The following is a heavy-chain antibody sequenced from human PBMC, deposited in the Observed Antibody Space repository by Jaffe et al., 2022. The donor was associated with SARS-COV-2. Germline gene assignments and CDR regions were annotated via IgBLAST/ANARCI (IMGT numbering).Heavy chain of an antibody. Sequence: EVQLVESGGGLVQPGGSLRLSCAASGFTFSNTWMSWVRQAPGKGPEWLANIKQDGSEKYYVDSVKGRFTISRDNAKNSLYLEMISLRAEDTAVYHCARDFHRAFDIWGQGTMVTVSS. V-gene: IGHV3-7*03. CDR3: ARDFHRAFDI. J-gene: IGHJ3*02. CDR2: IKQDGSEK. CDR1: GFTFSNTW.